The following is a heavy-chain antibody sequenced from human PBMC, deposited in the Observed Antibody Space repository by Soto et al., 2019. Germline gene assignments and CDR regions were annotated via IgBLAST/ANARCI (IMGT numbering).Heavy chain of an antibody. CDR1: GFTFSDFY. CDR2: IHSSGDTM. CDR3: ARDRKNSSGWFSDYYYGMDV. Sequence: GGSLRLSCAASGFTFSDFYMSWIRQAPGKGLEWVSYIHSSGDTMYYADSVKGRFTISRDNSKNTLYLQMNSLRAEDTAVYYCARDRKNSSGWFSDYYYGMDVWGQGTTVTVSS. V-gene: IGHV3-11*04. J-gene: IGHJ6*02. D-gene: IGHD6-19*01.